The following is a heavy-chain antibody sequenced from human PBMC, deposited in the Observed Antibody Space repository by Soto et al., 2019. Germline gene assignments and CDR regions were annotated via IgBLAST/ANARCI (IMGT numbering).Heavy chain of an antibody. CDR3: ARGFIAVAGTLTSDY. CDR1: GFTFSSYE. V-gene: IGHV3-48*03. J-gene: IGHJ4*02. D-gene: IGHD6-19*01. CDR2: ISSSGSTI. Sequence: PGGSLRLSYAASGFTFSSYEMNWVRQAPGKGLEWVSYISSSGSTIYYADSVKGRFTISRDNAKNSLYLQMNSLRAEDTAVYYCARGFIAVAGTLTSDYSGPGTLVTVSS.